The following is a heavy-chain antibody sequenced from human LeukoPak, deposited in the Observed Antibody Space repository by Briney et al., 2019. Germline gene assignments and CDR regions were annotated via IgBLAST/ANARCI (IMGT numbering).Heavy chain of an antibody. V-gene: IGHV3-66*04. J-gene: IGHJ4*02. CDR2: IYSGGST. D-gene: IGHD2-21*02. Sequence: GGSLRLSCAASGFTVSSNYMSWVRQAPGKGLEWVSVIYSGGSTYYADSVKGRFTISRDNSKNTLYLQMNSLRAEDTAVYYCARQVAYCGGDCYSGVYDYWGQGTLVTVSS. CDR3: ARQVAYCGGDCYSGVYDY. CDR1: GFTVSSNY.